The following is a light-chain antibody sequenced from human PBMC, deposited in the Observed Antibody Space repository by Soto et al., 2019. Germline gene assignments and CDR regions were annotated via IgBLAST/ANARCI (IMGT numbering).Light chain of an antibody. Sequence: QSALTQPPSVSESPGQSVTISCTGTSSDVGFFNYVSWYQHHPGKVPKFLIYEVNKRPSGVPDRFSGSKSGNTASLTVSGLQPEDEAEYFCSSFVDGTSYVFGTGTKVTVL. V-gene: IGLV2-8*01. CDR2: EVN. CDR3: SSFVDGTSYV. J-gene: IGLJ1*01. CDR1: SSDVGFFNY.